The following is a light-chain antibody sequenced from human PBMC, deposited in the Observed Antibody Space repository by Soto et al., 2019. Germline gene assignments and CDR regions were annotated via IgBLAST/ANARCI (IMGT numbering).Light chain of an antibody. CDR2: GDT. V-gene: IGLV1-40*01. CDR1: NSNIGAGFD. J-gene: IGLJ2*01. CDR3: QSYDSSLSGPVV. Sequence: QAVVTQPPSVSGAPRQRVTISCTGSNSNIGAGFDVNWYQHLPGTAPKLLIYGDTIRPSGVPDRFSGSKSATSASLAIAGLQVEDGGDYYCQSYDSSLSGPVVFGGGTKLTVL.